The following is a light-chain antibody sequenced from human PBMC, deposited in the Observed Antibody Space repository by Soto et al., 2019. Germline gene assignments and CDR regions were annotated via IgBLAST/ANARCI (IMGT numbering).Light chain of an antibody. CDR2: GAS. J-gene: IGKJ2*01. Sequence: EIVMTQSPATLSVSPGERATLSCRASQSVSSNLAWYQQKPGQAPRLLIYGASTRATGIPASFSGSGSGTEFTLTISGLQSEDLAVYYCQQYNNWPPYTFGQGTMLEIK. CDR1: QSVSSN. V-gene: IGKV3-15*01. CDR3: QQYNNWPPYT.